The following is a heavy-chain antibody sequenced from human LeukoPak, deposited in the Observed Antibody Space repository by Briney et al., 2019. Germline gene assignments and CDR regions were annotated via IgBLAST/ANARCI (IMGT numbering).Heavy chain of an antibody. D-gene: IGHD4-17*01. Sequence: GASVKVSCKASGYSSTDYYIHSARQGLQRGRERMGWINPNRGGTSYAQKFQGRVTMTRDTSITTAYMELSSLRSDDTAMYYCARDTCDGVTCYNWFDPWGQGTLVTVSS. V-gene: IGHV1-2*02. CDR2: INPNRGGT. CDR3: ARDTCDGVTCYNWFDP. J-gene: IGHJ5*02. CDR1: GYSSTDYY.